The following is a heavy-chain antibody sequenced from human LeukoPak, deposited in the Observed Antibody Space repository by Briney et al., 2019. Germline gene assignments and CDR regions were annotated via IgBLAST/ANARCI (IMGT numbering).Heavy chain of an antibody. CDR2: IYYSGST. CDR1: GGSISSSSYY. CDR3: ARYIAAAPYNWFDP. V-gene: IGHV4-39*01. J-gene: IGHJ5*02. D-gene: IGHD6-13*01. Sequence: PSETLSLTCTVSGGSISSSSYYWGWIRQPPGKGLEWIGSIYYSGSTYYNPSLKSRVTISVDTSKNQFSLKLSSVTAADTAVYYCARYIAAAPYNWFDPWGQGTLVTVSS.